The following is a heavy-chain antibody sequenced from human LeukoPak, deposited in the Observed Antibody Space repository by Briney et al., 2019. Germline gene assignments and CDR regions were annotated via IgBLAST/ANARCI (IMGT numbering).Heavy chain of an antibody. Sequence: PSETLSLTCTVSGGSISSSSYYWGWLRQPPGKGLEWIGSIYYSGSTYYNPSLKSRVTISVDTSKNQFSLKLSSVTAADTAVYYCARDQGGIGVDYWGQGTLVTVSS. V-gene: IGHV4-39*07. CDR1: GGSISSSSYY. CDR3: ARDQGGIGVDY. J-gene: IGHJ4*02. CDR2: IYYSGST.